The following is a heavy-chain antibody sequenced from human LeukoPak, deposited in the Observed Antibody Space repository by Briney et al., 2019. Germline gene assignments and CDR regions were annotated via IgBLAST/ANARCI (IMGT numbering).Heavy chain of an antibody. J-gene: IGHJ4*02. Sequence: SETLSLTCTVSGYSISSGYYWGWIRQPPGKGLEWIGSIYHSGSTYYNPSLKSRVTISVDTSKNQFSLKLSSVTAADTAVYYCARDRSGSGSSSWGQGTLVTVSS. V-gene: IGHV4-38-2*02. CDR3: ARDRSGSGSSS. D-gene: IGHD3-10*01. CDR1: GYSISSGYY. CDR2: IYHSGST.